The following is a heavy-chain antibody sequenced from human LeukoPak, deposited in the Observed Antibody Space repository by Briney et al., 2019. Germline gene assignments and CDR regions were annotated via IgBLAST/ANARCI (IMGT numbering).Heavy chain of an antibody. V-gene: IGHV3-30*02. CDR3: VRDRDWGFDY. CDR2: IRSDGSSN. Sequence: GGSLRLSCAASGFTFSSHGMHWVRQAPGKGLEWVTFIRSDGSSNYYGDSVKGRFTLSRDNFKNTLSLQMNSLRAEDTAVYYCVRDRDWGFDYWGQGTLVTVSS. D-gene: IGHD3/OR15-3a*01. CDR1: GFTFSSHG. J-gene: IGHJ4*02.